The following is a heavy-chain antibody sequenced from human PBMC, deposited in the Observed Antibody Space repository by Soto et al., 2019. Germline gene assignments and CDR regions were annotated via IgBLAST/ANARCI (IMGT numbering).Heavy chain of an antibody. CDR1: GGTFSSYA. CDR3: ARGYYDSSGYYYGYYYYYMDV. J-gene: IGHJ6*03. D-gene: IGHD3-22*01. Sequence: ASVKVSCKASGGTFSSYAISWVRQAPGQGLEWMGGIIPIFGIANYAQKFQGRVTITADKSTSTAYMELSSLRSEDTAVYYCARGYYDSSGYYYGYYYYYMDVWGKGTTVTVSS. V-gene: IGHV1-69*10. CDR2: IIPIFGIA.